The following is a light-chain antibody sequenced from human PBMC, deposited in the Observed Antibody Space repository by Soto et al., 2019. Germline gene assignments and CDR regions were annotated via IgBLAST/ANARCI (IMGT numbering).Light chain of an antibody. CDR1: QSVSSY. CDR3: QQLNSYPLT. Sequence: EIVVTQSPATLSLSPGERATLSCRASQSVSSYLAWYQQKPGQAPRLLIYDASNRATGIPARFSGSGSGTDFTLTISSLQPEDFATYFCQQLNSYPLTFGGGTKVEIK. J-gene: IGKJ4*01. CDR2: DAS. V-gene: IGKV3-11*01.